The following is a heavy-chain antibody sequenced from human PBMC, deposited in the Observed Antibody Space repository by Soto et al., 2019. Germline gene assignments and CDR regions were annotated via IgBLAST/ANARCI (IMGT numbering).Heavy chain of an antibody. D-gene: IGHD1-26*01. Sequence: GASVKVSCKASGYTFTGYHMPWVRQAPGQGLEWMGWINPNSGGTNYAQKFQGRVTMTRATSISTAYMELSRLRSDDTAVYYCARSWARVYYYYRMDVWGQGTTVTVSS. CDR3: ARSWARVYYYYRMDV. CDR2: INPNSGGT. V-gene: IGHV1-2*02. J-gene: IGHJ6*02. CDR1: GYTFTGYH.